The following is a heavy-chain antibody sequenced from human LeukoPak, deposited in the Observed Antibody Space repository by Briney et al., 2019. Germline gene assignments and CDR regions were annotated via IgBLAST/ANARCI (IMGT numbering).Heavy chain of an antibody. CDR1: GYTFTSYD. CDR3: ARDPRSVTLYYYYYGMDV. D-gene: IGHD4-17*01. CDR2: MNPNSGNT. Sequence: ASVKVSCKASGYTFTSYDINWVRQATGQGLEWMGWMNPNSGNTGYAQKFQGRVTMTRNTSISTAYMELSSLRPDDTAVYYCARDPRSVTLYYYYYGMDVWGQGTTVTVSS. V-gene: IGHV1-8*01. J-gene: IGHJ6*02.